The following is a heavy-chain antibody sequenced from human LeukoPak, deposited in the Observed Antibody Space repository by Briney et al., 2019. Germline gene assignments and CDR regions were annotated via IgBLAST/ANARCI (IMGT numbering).Heavy chain of an antibody. V-gene: IGHV3-30*02. J-gene: IGHJ4*02. D-gene: IGHD6-19*01. Sequence: GGSLRLSCAASGFPFSSYGMHWVRQAPGKGLEWVAFTRYDGSNKNYADSVKGRFTISRDNSKNTLYLQMNSLRAEDTAVFYCAKDLVHEGSGWYYFDYWGQGTLVTVSS. CDR2: TRYDGSNK. CDR3: AKDLVHEGSGWYYFDY. CDR1: GFPFSSYG.